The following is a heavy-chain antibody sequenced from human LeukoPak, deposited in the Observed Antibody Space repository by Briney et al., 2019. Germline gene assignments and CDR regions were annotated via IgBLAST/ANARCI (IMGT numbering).Heavy chain of an antibody. V-gene: IGHV3-30*18. CDR1: GFTFSSYG. J-gene: IGHJ4*02. CDR3: AKDEDLVVVPVT. Sequence: GGSLRLSCAASGFTFSSYGMHWVRQAPGKGLEWVAVISYDGSNKYYADSVKGRFTISRDNSKNTLYLQMNSLRAEDTAVYYCAKDEDLVVVPVTWGQGTLVTVSS. D-gene: IGHD2-2*01. CDR2: ISYDGSNK.